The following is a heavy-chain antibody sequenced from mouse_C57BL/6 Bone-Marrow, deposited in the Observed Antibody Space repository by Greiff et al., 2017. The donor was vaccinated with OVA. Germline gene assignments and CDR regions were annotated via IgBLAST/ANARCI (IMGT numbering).Heavy chain of an antibody. CDR1: GYTFTSYW. CDR3: AREDWLYYYARDY. CDR2: IHPNSGST. J-gene: IGHJ4*01. V-gene: IGHV1-64*01. Sequence: VKLQQPGAELVKPGASVKLSCKASGYTFTSYWMHWVKQRPGQGLEWIGMIHPNSGSTNYNEKFKSKATLTVDKSSSTAYMQLSSLTSEDSAVYDCAREDWLYYYARDYWGQGTSVTVSS. D-gene: IGHD1-2*01.